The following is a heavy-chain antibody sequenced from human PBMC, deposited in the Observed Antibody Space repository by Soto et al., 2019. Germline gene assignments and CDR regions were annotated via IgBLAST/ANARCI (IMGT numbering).Heavy chain of an antibody. Sequence: ASVKVSCKASGYTFTSYYMHWVRQAPGQGLEWMGIINPSGGSTSYAQKFQGRVTMTRDTSTSTVYMELSSLRSEDTAVYYCARDYCISTSCYDPHYGMDVWGQGTTVTVSS. CDR2: INPSGGST. CDR1: GYTFTSYY. D-gene: IGHD2-2*01. J-gene: IGHJ6*02. CDR3: ARDYCISTSCYDPHYGMDV. V-gene: IGHV1-46*01.